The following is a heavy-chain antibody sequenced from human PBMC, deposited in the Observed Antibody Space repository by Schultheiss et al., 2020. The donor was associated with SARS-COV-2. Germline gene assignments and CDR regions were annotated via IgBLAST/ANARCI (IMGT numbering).Heavy chain of an antibody. CDR3: AKDEGSSGWYAGLYY. CDR2: ISGSGGST. CDR1: GFTVSGHS. V-gene: IGHV3-23*01. Sequence: GESLKISCAASGFTVSGHSLNWVRQAPGKGLEWVSAISGSGGSTYYADSVKGRFTISRDNSKNTLYLQMNSLRAEDTAVYYCAKDEGSSGWYAGLYYWGQGTLVTVSS. J-gene: IGHJ4*02. D-gene: IGHD6-19*01.